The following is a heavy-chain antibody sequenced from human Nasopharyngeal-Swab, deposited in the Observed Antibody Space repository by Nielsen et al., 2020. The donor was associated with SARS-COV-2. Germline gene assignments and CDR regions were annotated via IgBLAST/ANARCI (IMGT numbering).Heavy chain of an antibody. CDR1: GFTFSSYS. Sequence: GGSLRLSCAASGFTFSSYSINWVRQAPGKGLEWVSAISSSGDYIYYAPSVRGRFTISRDNAKNSVYLQMNSLRAEDTAVYYCARDTPAMFAYWGQGTLVTVSS. V-gene: IGHV3-21*06. CDR2: ISSSGDYI. CDR3: ARDTPAMFAY. J-gene: IGHJ4*02.